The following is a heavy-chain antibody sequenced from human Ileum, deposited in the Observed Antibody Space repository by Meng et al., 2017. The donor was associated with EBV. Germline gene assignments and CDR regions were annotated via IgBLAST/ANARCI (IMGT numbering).Heavy chain of an antibody. V-gene: IGHV4-30-2*01. CDR3: ARGGDGSPYFDY. D-gene: IGHD5-24*01. CDR1: GGSISSNGYS. Sequence: QLQLQESGSGLVKPSETLSLTCAVSGGSISSNGYSWSWIRQPPGKGLEWLGYIYYSGTAFYNPSLKSRVTISLDRSKSQFYLKLISVTAADTAVYYCARGGDGSPYFDYWGQGALGTVSS. CDR2: IYYSGTA. J-gene: IGHJ4*02.